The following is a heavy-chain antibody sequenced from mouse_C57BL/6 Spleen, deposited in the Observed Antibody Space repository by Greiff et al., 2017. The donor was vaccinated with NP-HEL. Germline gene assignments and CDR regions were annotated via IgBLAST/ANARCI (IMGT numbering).Heavy chain of an antibody. Sequence: EVQGVESGGGLVQPKGSLKLSCAASGFSFNTYAMNWVRQAPGKGLEWVARIRSKSNNYATYYADSVKDRFTISRDDSESMLYLQMNNLKTEDTAMYYCVRQDNYGGCFAYWGQGTLVTVSA. D-gene: IGHD1-1*01. CDR2: IRSKSNNYAT. V-gene: IGHV10-1*01. CDR3: VRQDNYGGCFAY. CDR1: GFSFNTYA. J-gene: IGHJ3*01.